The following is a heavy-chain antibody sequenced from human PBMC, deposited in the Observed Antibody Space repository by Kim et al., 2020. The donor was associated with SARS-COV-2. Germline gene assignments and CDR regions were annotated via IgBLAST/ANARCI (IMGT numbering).Heavy chain of an antibody. V-gene: IGHV3-23*01. CDR1: GFTFSSYA. D-gene: IGHD5-18*01. Sequence: GGSLRLSCAASGFTFSSYAMSWVRQAPGKGLEWVSAISGSGGSTYYADSVKGRFTISRDNSKNTLYLQMNSLRAEDTAVYYCAKVLTGYGGYRKPTGNGMDVWGQGTTVTVSS. J-gene: IGHJ6*02. CDR3: AKVLTGYGGYRKPTGNGMDV. CDR2: ISGSGGST.